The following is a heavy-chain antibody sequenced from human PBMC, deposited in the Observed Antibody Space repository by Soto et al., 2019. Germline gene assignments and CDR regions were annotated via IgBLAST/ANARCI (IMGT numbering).Heavy chain of an antibody. CDR3: TRVLGYTFEPGKTRYYAMDV. CDR1: GGTFSKDA. D-gene: IGHD5-18*01. CDR2: LIPVFGSP. J-gene: IGHJ6*02. V-gene: IGHV1-69*01. Sequence: QVQLVQSGAEVKKPGSSVTVSCKTSGGTFSKDAINWVRQAPGQGLEWMGLLIPVFGSPIYAQKFQGRSRITADESTSTALMALSSLRSEGTAVYYCTRVLGYTFEPGKTRYYAMDVWGQGTTVSVSS.